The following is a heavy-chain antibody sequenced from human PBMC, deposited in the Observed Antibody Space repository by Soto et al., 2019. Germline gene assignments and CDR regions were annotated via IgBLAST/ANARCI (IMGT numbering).Heavy chain of an antibody. J-gene: IGHJ4*02. Sequence: EVQLLESGGGLVQPGGSLRLSCAASGFTCSFCAMNWVRQAPGKGLEWVSSIRGSGGDTYYADSVKGRFTISRDYSKNTLHLQMNSLRVEDTAVYYCAKGHGDSYYYVDYWGQGTLVTVSS. D-gene: IGHD2-21*01. CDR3: AKGHGDSYYYVDY. V-gene: IGHV3-23*01. CDR1: GFTCSFCA. CDR2: IRGSGGDT.